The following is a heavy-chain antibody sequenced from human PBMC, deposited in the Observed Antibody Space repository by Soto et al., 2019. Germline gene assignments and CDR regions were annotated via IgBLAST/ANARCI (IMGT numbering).Heavy chain of an antibody. J-gene: IGHJ5*02. CDR2: IYPGDSDT. V-gene: IGHV5-51*01. CDR1: GYIFTTYW. CDR3: ARPFDTSGWYDP. D-gene: IGHD6-19*01. Sequence: GESLKLSCKGSGYIFTTYWIAWVRQMPGKGLECMGIIYPGDSDTRYSPSFQGQVTISADKSINTAYLQWSSLKASDSAIYYCARPFDTSGWYDPWGQGTLVTV.